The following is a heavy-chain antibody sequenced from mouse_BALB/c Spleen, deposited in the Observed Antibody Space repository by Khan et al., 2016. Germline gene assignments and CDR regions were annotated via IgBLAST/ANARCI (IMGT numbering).Heavy chain of an antibody. CDR1: GYAFTNYL. D-gene: IGHD2-2*01. Sequence: QVQLQQSGAELVRPGTSVKVSCKASGYAFTNYLIEWVKQRPGQGLEWIGVINTGSGGTNYNEKFKGKATLTADKSSSTAYMQLSSLTSDDSAVFFCARSDGYDVGYAYWGQGTLVTVSA. CDR3: ARSDGYDVGYAY. V-gene: IGHV1-54*01. J-gene: IGHJ3*01. CDR2: INTGSGGT.